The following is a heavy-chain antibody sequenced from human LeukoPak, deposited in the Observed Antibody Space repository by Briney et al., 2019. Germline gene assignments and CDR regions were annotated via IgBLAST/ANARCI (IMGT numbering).Heavy chain of an antibody. V-gene: IGHV3-33*01. J-gene: IGHJ4*02. CDR2: AQGDGRLQ. Sequence: GTSLRLSCAASGFSFSTYGMHWVRQTPGKGLEWVAAAQGDGRLQYYADSVKGRFTISKDISKSTLYVQMNSLRAEDTAVYYCATGGGFYYGHWGQGTLVTVSS. CDR3: ATGGGFYYGH. D-gene: IGHD3-22*01. CDR1: GFSFSTYG.